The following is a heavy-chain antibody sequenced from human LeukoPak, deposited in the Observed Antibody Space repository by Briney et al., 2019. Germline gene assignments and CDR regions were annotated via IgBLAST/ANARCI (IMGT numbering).Heavy chain of an antibody. J-gene: IGHJ4*02. V-gene: IGHV3-30-3*01. Sequence: GGSLRLSCAASGFTFSSYTIYWVRQAPGKGLEWVAGISNDGSNKYYADSVKGRFTISRDNSKNTLYVQMNSLRAEDTAVYYCARESYGDYYIDYWGQGTLVTVSS. CDR2: ISNDGSNK. CDR1: GFTFSSYT. CDR3: ARESYGDYYIDY. D-gene: IGHD4-17*01.